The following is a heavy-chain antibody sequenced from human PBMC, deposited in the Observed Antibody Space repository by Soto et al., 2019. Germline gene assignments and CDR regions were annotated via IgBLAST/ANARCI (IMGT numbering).Heavy chain of an antibody. Sequence: PSETLSLTCTVSGGSISSYYWSWIRQPPGKGLEWIGYIYYSGSTDYNPSLKSRVTISVDTSKNQFSLKLSSVTAADTAVYYCARHATYYYDSSGYYYLDYWGQGTLVTVSS. CDR1: GGSISSYY. D-gene: IGHD3-22*01. V-gene: IGHV4-59*08. CDR2: IYYSGST. CDR3: ARHATYYYDSSGYYYLDY. J-gene: IGHJ4*02.